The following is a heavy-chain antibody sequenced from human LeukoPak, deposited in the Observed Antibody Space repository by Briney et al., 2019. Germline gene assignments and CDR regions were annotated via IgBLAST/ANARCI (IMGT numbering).Heavy chain of an antibody. D-gene: IGHD5-12*01. CDR3: ARDDGYSGYASRI. J-gene: IGHJ3*02. V-gene: IGHV1-18*01. Sequence: ASVKVSCKASGYTFTSYGIGWVRQAPGQGLEWMGWISAYNGNTNYAQKLQGRVTMTPDTSTSTPYMEMRSLRSDDTAVYYCARDDGYSGYASRIWGQGTMVTVSS. CDR2: ISAYNGNT. CDR1: GYTFTSYG.